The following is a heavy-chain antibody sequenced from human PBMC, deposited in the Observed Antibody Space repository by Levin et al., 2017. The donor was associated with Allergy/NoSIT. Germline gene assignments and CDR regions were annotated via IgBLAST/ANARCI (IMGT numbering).Heavy chain of an antibody. CDR3: ARQLGNFWSGYNYFDY. Sequence: GESLKISCAASGFTFSSYEMNWVRRAPGKGLEWVSYISSTGSTIYSADSVKGRLPISRDNAKNSLYLHMNSLRAEDTAVYYCARQLGNFWSGYNYFDYWGQGTLVTVSS. CDR2: ISSTGSTI. V-gene: IGHV3-48*03. J-gene: IGHJ4*02. CDR1: GFTFSSYE. D-gene: IGHD3-3*01.